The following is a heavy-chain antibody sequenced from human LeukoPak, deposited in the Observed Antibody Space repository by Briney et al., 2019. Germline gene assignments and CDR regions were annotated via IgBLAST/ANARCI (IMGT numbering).Heavy chain of an antibody. J-gene: IGHJ4*02. D-gene: IGHD1-26*01. V-gene: IGHV3-53*01. Sequence: GGSLRLSCAASGFTVSSNYMSWVRQAPGKGLEWVSVICSGGSTYYADSVRGRFTISRDNAENSLYLQMNSLRAEDTAIYYCAREIVGTIKSYFDYWGQGTLVSASS. CDR1: GFTVSSNY. CDR2: ICSGGST. CDR3: AREIVGTIKSYFDY.